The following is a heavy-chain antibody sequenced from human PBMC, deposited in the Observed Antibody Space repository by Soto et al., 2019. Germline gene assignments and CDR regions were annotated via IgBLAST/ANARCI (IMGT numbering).Heavy chain of an antibody. J-gene: IGHJ5*02. V-gene: IGHV3-23*01. Sequence: GGSLRLSCAASEFTFSSYAMSWVRQAPGKGLEWVSAISGSGGSTYYADSVKGRFTNSRDNSKNTLYLQMNSLRAEDTAVYYCAKSRLGVVVVAATRPNWFDPWGQGTLVTVS. CDR3: AKSRLGVVVVAATRPNWFDP. CDR1: EFTFSSYA. D-gene: IGHD2-15*01. CDR2: ISGSGGST.